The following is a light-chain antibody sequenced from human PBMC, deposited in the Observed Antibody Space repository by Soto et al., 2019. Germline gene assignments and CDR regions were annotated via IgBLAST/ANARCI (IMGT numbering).Light chain of an antibody. CDR3: HVWVSSSDHVI. CDR2: DDS. J-gene: IGLJ2*01. Sequence: SYELTQPPSVSVAPGQTASITCVGNVIGSISVHWYQQKPGQAPVLVVYDDSDRPSGIPERFSGSNSRNTATLTISRVEAGDEADYYCHVWVSSSDHVIFGGGTQLTVL. CDR1: VIGSIS. V-gene: IGLV3-21*02.